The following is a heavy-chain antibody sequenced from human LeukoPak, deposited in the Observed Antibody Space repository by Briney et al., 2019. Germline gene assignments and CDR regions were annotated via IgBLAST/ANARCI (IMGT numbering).Heavy chain of an antibody. CDR3: AREAYCGGDCYPDWYFDL. CDR1: GFTFSSYW. V-gene: IGHV3-7*01. D-gene: IGHD2-21*02. CDR2: IKQDGSEK. J-gene: IGHJ2*01. Sequence: GGSLRLSCAASGFTFSSYWMSWVRQAPGKGLEWVANIKQDGSEKYYVDSVKGRFTISRGNAKNSLYLQMNSLRAEDTAVYYCAREAYCGGDCYPDWYFDLWGRGTLVTVSS.